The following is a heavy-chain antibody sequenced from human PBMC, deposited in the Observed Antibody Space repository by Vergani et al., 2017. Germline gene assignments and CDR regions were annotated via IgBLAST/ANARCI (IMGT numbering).Heavy chain of an antibody. Sequence: QVQLVQSGAEVKKPGSSVKVSCKASGGTFSSYAISWVRQAPGQGIEWMGGIIPIFGTANYAPKFQGRVTITADESTSTAYMELSSLRSEDTAVYYCAREFRATMVRGVIESWGQGTLVTVSS. CDR3: AREFRATMVRGVIES. CDR1: GGTFSSYA. V-gene: IGHV1-69*01. D-gene: IGHD3-10*01. CDR2: IIPIFGTA. J-gene: IGHJ5*02.